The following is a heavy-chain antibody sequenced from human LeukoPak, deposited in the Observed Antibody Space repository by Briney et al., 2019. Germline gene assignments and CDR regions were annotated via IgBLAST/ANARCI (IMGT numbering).Heavy chain of an antibody. CDR2: IYYSGST. Sequence: PSETLSLTCTVSGGSISSYYWSWIRQPPGKGLEWIGYIYYSGSTNYNPSLKSRVTISVDTSKNQFSLKLSSVTAADTAVYYCAREGDGGNSPYYYGMDVWGQGTTVTVSS. D-gene: IGHD4-23*01. CDR3: AREGDGGNSPYYYGMDV. J-gene: IGHJ6*02. V-gene: IGHV4-59*01. CDR1: GGSISSYY.